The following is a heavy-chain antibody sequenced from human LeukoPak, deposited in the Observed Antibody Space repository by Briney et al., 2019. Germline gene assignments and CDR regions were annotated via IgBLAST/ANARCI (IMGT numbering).Heavy chain of an antibody. Sequence: AGGSLRLSCAASGFTFSRYGMHWVRQAPGKGLEWVALIRYDGSNKYYADSVTGRFTISRDNSKNTLYLQMNSLRAEDTAVYYCAKGHGDLDYWGQGTLVTVSS. J-gene: IGHJ4*02. CDR2: IRYDGSNK. CDR3: AKGHGDLDY. D-gene: IGHD4-17*01. V-gene: IGHV3-30*02. CDR1: GFTFSRYG.